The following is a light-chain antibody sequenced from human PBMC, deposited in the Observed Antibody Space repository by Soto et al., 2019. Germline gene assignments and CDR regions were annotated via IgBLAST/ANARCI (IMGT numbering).Light chain of an antibody. CDR3: QRGDT. Sequence: EIVLTQSPATLSLSPGERATLSCRASQSVSSNLAGYQQKPGQAPRLLIYDASNRATGIPARFSGSGSGTDFTLTISSLEPEDFAVYYCQRGDTFGQGTRLEIK. V-gene: IGKV3-11*01. CDR2: DAS. J-gene: IGKJ5*01. CDR1: QSVSSN.